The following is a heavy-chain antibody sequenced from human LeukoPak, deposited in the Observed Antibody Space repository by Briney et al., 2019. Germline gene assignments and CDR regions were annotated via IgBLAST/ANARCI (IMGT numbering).Heavy chain of an antibody. Sequence: GGSLRLSCAASGFTSSSYAMSWVRQAPGEGLEWVSAISGSGGSTYYADSVKGRFTISRDNSKNTLYLQMNSLRAEDTAVYYCAKGGYYDSSGYYPFDYWGQGTPVTVSS. J-gene: IGHJ4*02. CDR2: ISGSGGST. CDR3: AKGGYYDSSGYYPFDY. CDR1: GFTSSSYA. V-gene: IGHV3-23*01. D-gene: IGHD3-22*01.